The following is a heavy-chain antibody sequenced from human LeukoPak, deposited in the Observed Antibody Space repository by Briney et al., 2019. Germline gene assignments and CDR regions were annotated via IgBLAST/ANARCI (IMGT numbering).Heavy chain of an antibody. D-gene: IGHD6-19*01. Sequence: GESLRLSCAASGFTFSSYAMSWVRQAPGKGLEWVSAISGSGGSTYYADSVKGRFTISRDNSKNTLYLQMNSLRAEDTAVYYCARVGRIAVAGLFDYWGQGTLVTVSS. CDR3: ARVGRIAVAGLFDY. CDR1: GFTFSSYA. V-gene: IGHV3-23*01. J-gene: IGHJ4*02. CDR2: ISGSGGST.